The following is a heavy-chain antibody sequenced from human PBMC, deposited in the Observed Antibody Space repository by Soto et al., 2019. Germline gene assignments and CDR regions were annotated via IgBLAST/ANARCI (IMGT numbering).Heavy chain of an antibody. J-gene: IGHJ6*02. CDR2: IRSKAYGGTT. CDR3: TREGDIVVVYGMDV. CDR1: GFTFGDYA. V-gene: IGHV3-49*03. D-gene: IGHD2-2*01. Sequence: GGSLRLSCTASGFTFGDYAMSWFRQAPGKGLEWVGFIRSKAYGGTTEYAASVKGRFTISRDDSKSIAYLQMNSLKTEDTAVYYCTREGDIVVVYGMDVWGQGTTVTVSS.